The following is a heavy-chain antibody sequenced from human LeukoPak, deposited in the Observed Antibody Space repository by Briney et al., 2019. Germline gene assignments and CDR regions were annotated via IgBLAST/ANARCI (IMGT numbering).Heavy chain of an antibody. V-gene: IGHV3-23*01. D-gene: IGHD6-19*01. CDR3: AKDAPIAVAGFSTFDY. CDR2: ISGSGGST. CDR1: GFTFSSYA. J-gene: IGHJ4*02. Sequence: PGGSPRLSCAASGFTFSSYAMSWVRQAPGKGLEWVSAISGSGGSTYYADSVKGRFTISRDNSKNTLYLQMNSLRAEDTAVYYCAKDAPIAVAGFSTFDYWGQGTLVTVSS.